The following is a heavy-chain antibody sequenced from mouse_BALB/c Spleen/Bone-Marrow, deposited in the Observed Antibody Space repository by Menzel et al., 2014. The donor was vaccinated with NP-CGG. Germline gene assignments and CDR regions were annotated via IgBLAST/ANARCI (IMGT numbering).Heavy chain of an antibody. CDR2: IRNKANGYTT. J-gene: IGHJ1*01. V-gene: IGHV7-3*02. CDR3: ARDAKSDIYWDLDV. D-gene: IGHD2-13*01. CDR1: GFTFTDYY. Sequence: EVQLVESGGGLVQPGGSLRLSCATSGFTFTDYYMSWVRQPPGKALEWLGFIRNKANGYTTECSASVKGRFTISRDNSQRFLYLQMNALRAEDSAAYCGARDAKSDIYWDLDVWGAGTTVTVSS.